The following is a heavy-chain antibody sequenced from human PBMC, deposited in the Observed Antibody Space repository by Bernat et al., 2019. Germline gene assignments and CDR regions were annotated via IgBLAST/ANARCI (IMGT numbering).Heavy chain of an antibody. Sequence: QVQLVESGGGVVQPGRSLRLSCSASGFTFSGFAMHWVRQAPGKGLEWVAVITPAGDNNYYVHSVRGRFTISRDNSNNTLYLQMNSLRPEDTAVYFCGRSFRDLTADYWGQGTLVTVSS. J-gene: IGHJ4*02. V-gene: IGHV3-30-3*01. CDR1: GFTFSGFA. D-gene: IGHD2-21*02. CDR2: ITPAGDNN. CDR3: GRSFRDLTADY.